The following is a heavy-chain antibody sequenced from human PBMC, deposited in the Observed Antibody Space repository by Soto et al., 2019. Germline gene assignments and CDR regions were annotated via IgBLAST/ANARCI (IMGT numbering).Heavy chain of an antibody. Sequence: PSETLSLTCTVSGGSFSPHYWSWIRQPPGKGLEWVGYIYYAGSTSYNPSLRGRVTISLETSKSQFSLRLSSVTAADTAVYYCAWLGKYYQSLDPWGPGNLVTVSS. CDR3: AWLGKYYQSLDP. CDR2: IYYAGST. CDR1: GGSFSPHY. J-gene: IGHJ5*02. V-gene: IGHV4-59*08. D-gene: IGHD2-2*01.